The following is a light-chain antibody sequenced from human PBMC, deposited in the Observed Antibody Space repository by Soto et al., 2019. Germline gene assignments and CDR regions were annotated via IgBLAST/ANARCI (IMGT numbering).Light chain of an antibody. CDR2: DAS. J-gene: IGKJ1*01. V-gene: IGKV3-11*01. CDR1: QSISAD. Sequence: EVVLTQSPGTLSLSRGERATLSCRASQSISADLAWYQQKPGQPPRLLIYDASNRATGIPARFSGSGSGTDFTLTISSLEPDDFVVYYCQQRNSWPRTFGQGTKVDIK. CDR3: QQRNSWPRT.